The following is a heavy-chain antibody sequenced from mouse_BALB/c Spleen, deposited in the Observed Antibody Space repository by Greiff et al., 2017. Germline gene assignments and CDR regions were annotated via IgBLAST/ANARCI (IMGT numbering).Heavy chain of an antibody. V-gene: IGHV2-9*02. CDR3: AREGYYGTVDY. CDR2: IWAGGST. Sequence: VKLQQSGPGLVAPSQSLSITCTVSGFSFTSYGVHWVRQTPGKGLEWLGVIWAGGSTNYNSALMSRLSISKDNSKSKVFLKMNSLQTDDTAMYYCAREGYYGTVDYWGQGTTLTVSS. J-gene: IGHJ2*01. D-gene: IGHD1-1*01. CDR1: GFSFTSYG.